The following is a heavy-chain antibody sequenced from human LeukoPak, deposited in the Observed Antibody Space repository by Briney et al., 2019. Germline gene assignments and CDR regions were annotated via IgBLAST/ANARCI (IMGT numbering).Heavy chain of an antibody. CDR1: GGSISNGNW. Sequence: SETLSLTCSVSGGSISNGNWWSWVRPPPGKGLEWIGEIYHSGSTNYNPSLKSRVTISVDKSRNQFSLKLSSVTAADTAVYYCARVLFGSGSSLDYWGQGTLVTVSS. D-gene: IGHD3-10*01. CDR2: IYHSGST. CDR3: ARVLFGSGSSLDY. V-gene: IGHV4-4*02. J-gene: IGHJ4*02.